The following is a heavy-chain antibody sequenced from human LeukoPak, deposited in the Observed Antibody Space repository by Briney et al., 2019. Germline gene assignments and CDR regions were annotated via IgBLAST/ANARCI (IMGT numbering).Heavy chain of an antibody. D-gene: IGHD3-22*01. CDR1: GYTFTSYY. CDR2: INPSGGST. Sequence: ASVKVSCKASGYTFTSYYMHWVRQAPGQGLEWVGIINPSGGSTSYAQKFQGRVTMTTDTSTSTAYMELRSLRSDDTAVYYCARAYYDSSGYYSDAFDIWGQGTMVTVSS. CDR3: ARAYYDSSGYYSDAFDI. J-gene: IGHJ3*02. V-gene: IGHV1-46*01.